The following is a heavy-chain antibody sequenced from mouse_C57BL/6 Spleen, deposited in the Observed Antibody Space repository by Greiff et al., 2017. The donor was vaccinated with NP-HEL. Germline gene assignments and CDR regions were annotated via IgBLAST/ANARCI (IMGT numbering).Heavy chain of an antibody. V-gene: IGHV1-69*01. Sequence: QVQLQQSGAELVMPGASVKLSCKASGYTFTSYWMHWVKQRPGQGLEWIGEIDPSDSYTNYNQKFKGKSTLTVDKSSSTAYMQLSSLTSEDSAVYYCARYNYYGSSYGAYWGQGTLVTVSA. CDR1: GYTFTSYW. CDR3: ARYNYYGSSYGAY. D-gene: IGHD1-1*01. CDR2: IDPSDSYT. J-gene: IGHJ3*01.